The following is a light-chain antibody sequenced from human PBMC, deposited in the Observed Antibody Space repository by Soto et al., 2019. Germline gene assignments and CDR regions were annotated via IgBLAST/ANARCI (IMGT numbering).Light chain of an antibody. CDR1: SSDVGGYNY. V-gene: IGLV2-8*01. CDR3: SSFAGSNSWV. J-gene: IGLJ3*02. CDR2: EVS. Sequence: QSALTQPPSASGSPGQSVTISCTGTSSDVGGYNYVSWYQQHPGKAPKVMIYEVSKRPSGVPDRFSGSKAGNTASLTVSGLRPEDAAEYHCSSFAGSNSWVFGGGTKLTVL.